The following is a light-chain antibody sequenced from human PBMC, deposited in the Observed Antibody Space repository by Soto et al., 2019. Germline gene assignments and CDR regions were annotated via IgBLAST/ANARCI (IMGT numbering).Light chain of an antibody. CDR2: EVI. CDR1: SSDVGAYDY. V-gene: IGLV2-14*01. J-gene: IGLJ1*01. Sequence: QSVLTQPASVSGSPGQSITISCTGTSSDVGAYDYVSWYQQHPGKVPKFMIYEVINRPSGVSHRFSGSKSGNTASLTISGLQADDEADYYCTSYTSSSTYVFXSGTKVTVL. CDR3: TSYTSSSTYV.